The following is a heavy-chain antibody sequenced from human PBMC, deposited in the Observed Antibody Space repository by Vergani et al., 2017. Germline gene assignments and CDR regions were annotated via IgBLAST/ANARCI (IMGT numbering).Heavy chain of an antibody. Sequence: EVQLVESGGGLVKRGGSLRLSCAASGFTFSSYSMNWVRQAPGKGLEWVSSISSSSSYIHYSDSLKGRFTISRDNAKSSLYLQMNSLRAEDTGVYYCAIDPYYHGSGSYPDFYYYRFDVWGQGTAVAVSS. CDR1: GFTFSSYS. V-gene: IGHV3-21*01. CDR3: AIDPYYHGSGSYPDFYYYRFDV. J-gene: IGHJ6*02. D-gene: IGHD3-10*01. CDR2: ISSSSSYI.